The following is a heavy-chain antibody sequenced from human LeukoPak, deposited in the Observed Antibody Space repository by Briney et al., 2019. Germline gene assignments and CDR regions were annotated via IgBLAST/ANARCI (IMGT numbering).Heavy chain of an antibody. Sequence: PSETLSLTRAVYGGSFCGYYWSWIRQPPGKGLEWIGEINHSGSTNYNPSLKSRVTISVDTSKNQFSLKLSSVTAADTAVYYCARGGYGVAFDIWGQGTMVTVSS. D-gene: IGHD4-17*01. CDR1: GGSFCGYY. J-gene: IGHJ3*02. V-gene: IGHV4-34*01. CDR3: ARGGYGVAFDI. CDR2: INHSGST.